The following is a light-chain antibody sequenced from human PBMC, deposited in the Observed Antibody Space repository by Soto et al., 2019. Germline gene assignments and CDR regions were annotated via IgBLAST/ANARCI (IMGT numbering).Light chain of an antibody. CDR3: QQYNSYTT. CDR1: QSISTW. Sequence: DIQMTQSPSTLSASVGDRVTITCRASQSISTWLAWYQQKPGKAPKLLIYDASSLQSGVPSRFSGHGSGTDFTLTISSLQPDDFATYYCQQYNSYTTFGQGTMLEIK. J-gene: IGKJ2*01. CDR2: DAS. V-gene: IGKV1-5*01.